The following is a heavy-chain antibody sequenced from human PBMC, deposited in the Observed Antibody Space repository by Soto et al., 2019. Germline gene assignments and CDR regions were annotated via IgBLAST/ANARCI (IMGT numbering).Heavy chain of an antibody. CDR1: GFTFSNHV. CDR3: VNGDYY. V-gene: IGHV3-48*01. Sequence: EEQLVESGGGLVQPGGSLRLSCAASGFTFSNHVMNWVRQAPGRGLEWVSSINRDFNTYYAAPVKGRFTISKDNAKDSLYLQINSLRADDTAVYYCVNGDYYVGQGTLVTVSS. D-gene: IGHD4-17*01. J-gene: IGHJ4*02. CDR2: INRDFNT.